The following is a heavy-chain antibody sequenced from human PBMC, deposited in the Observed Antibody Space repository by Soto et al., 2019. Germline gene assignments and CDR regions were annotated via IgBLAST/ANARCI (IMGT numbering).Heavy chain of an antibody. V-gene: IGHV4-31*03. Sequence: PSETLRLTCTVSCGSIINRGYYRSCIRQQPGKGLERVGYIYYSGSTYYNPSLKSRVTISVDTSKNQFSLKLSSVTAADTAVYYCARDQGKIHGIVNWFDPWGQGTLVTVSS. J-gene: IGHJ5*02. D-gene: IGHD3-16*02. CDR1: CGSIINRGYY. CDR3: ARDQGKIHGIVNWFDP. CDR2: IYYSGST.